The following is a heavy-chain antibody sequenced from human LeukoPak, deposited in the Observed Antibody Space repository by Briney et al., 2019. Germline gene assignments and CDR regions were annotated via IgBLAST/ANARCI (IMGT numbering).Heavy chain of an antibody. J-gene: IGHJ4*02. CDR2: IIPILGIA. CDR3: ARVYSGYLGSVDY. D-gene: IGHD6-25*01. Sequence: ASVKVSCKASGGTFSSYAISWVRQAPGQGLEWMGRIIPILGIANYAQKFQGRVTITADKSTSTAYMEPSSLRSEDTAVYYCARVYSGYLGSVDYWGQGTLVTVSS. CDR1: GGTFSSYA. V-gene: IGHV1-69*04.